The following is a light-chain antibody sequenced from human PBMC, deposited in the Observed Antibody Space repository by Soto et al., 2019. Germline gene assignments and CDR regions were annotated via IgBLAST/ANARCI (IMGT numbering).Light chain of an antibody. CDR1: QSVSTNY. CDR3: HQYGSTPFT. CDR2: GAS. Sequence: EIVLTQSPGTLSLSPGDRATLSCRASQSVSTNYLAWYQHSLGQAPRLLIYGASSRATGIPDRFSGNGSGTDFTLTISRLEPEDFAVYYCHQYGSTPFTFGPGTKVDIK. J-gene: IGKJ3*01. V-gene: IGKV3-20*01.